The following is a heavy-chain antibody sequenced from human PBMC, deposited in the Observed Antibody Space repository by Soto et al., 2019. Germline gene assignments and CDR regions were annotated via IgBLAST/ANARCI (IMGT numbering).Heavy chain of an antibody. CDR1: GFSLSSKT. D-gene: IGHD4-4*01. CDR2: MWYDGSRE. CDR3: ARDTWGKDYKTLDY. V-gene: IGHV3-33*01. Sequence: QVQLVESGGGVVQPGRSLRLSCAVSGFSLSSKTIHWVRQAPGKGPEWVAVMWYDGSREFYVESVRGRFSISVDFSKDTVYLQMSSLRGEDTAVYYCARDTWGKDYKTLDYWRQGTRVTVSA. J-gene: IGHJ4*02.